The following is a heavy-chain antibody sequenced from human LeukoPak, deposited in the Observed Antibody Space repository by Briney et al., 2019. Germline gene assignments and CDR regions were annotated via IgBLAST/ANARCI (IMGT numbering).Heavy chain of an antibody. V-gene: IGHV4-61*02. CDR3: AREPIVVVPAAIES. D-gene: IGHD2-2*02. Sequence: KTSQTLSLTCTVSGGSISSGSYYWSWIRQPAGKGLEWIGRIYTSGSTNYNPSLKSRATISVDTSKNQFSLKLSSVTAADTAVYYCAREPIVVVPAAIESWGQGTLVTVSS. CDR2: IYTSGST. J-gene: IGHJ4*02. CDR1: GGSISSGSYY.